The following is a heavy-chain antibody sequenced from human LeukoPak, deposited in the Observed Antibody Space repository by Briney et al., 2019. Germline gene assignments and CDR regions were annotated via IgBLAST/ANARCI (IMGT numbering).Heavy chain of an antibody. V-gene: IGHV3-23*01. CDR1: GLPFSSFP. D-gene: IGHD2-2*01. CDR3: AKAYCSSTSCPQDP. CDR2: ISGSGGST. J-gene: IGHJ5*02. Sequence: PGGSLKLSFAASGLPFSSFPMSWVAQAPGKGLEWVSAISGSGGSTYYADSVKGRFTISRDNSKNTLYLQMNSLRAEDTAVYYCAKAYCSSTSCPQDPWGQGTLVTVSS.